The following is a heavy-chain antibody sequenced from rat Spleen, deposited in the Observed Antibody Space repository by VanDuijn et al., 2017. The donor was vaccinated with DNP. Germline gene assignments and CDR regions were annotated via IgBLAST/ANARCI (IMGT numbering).Heavy chain of an antibody. V-gene: IGHV3-1*01. D-gene: IGHD4-6*01. J-gene: IGHJ2*01. CDR3: ARFPYLGYFDY. CDR1: GYSVTRNY. Sequence: EVQLQESGPGLVKPSQSLSLTCSVTGYSVTRNYWGWIRKFPGNKMEWIGHISYSGSTSSNPSLKSRISITRDTSKNQYFLQLNSVTTEDTATYYCARFPYLGYFDYWGQGVMVTVSS. CDR2: ISYSGST.